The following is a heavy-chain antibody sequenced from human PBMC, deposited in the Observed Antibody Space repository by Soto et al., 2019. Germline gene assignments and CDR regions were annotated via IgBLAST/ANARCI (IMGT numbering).Heavy chain of an antibody. D-gene: IGHD3-22*01. J-gene: IGHJ4*02. V-gene: IGHV4-31*03. CDR2: IYYSGST. Sequence: SETLSLTCTVSGGSISSGGYYWSWIRQHPGKGLEWIGYIYYSGSTYYNPSLKSRVTISVDTSKNQFSLKLSSVTAADTAVHYCARFNDRYYDSSGGLDYWGQGTLVTVSS. CDR3: ARFNDRYYDSSGGLDY. CDR1: GGSISSGGYY.